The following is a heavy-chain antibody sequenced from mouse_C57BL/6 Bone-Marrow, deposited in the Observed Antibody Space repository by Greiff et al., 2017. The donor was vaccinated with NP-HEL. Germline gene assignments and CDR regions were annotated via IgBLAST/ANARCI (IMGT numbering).Heavy chain of an antibody. Sequence: VQLQQSGAELAKPGASVKLSCKASGYTFPSYWMHWVKQRPGQGLEWIGYIYPSSGYTKYNEKFKDKATLTADKSSSTAYMQLSSLTNEDSAGYYCARCVLRYWGQGTTVTVSS. D-gene: IGHD1-1*01. CDR3: ARCVLRY. V-gene: IGHV1-7*01. CDR1: GYTFPSYW. CDR2: IYPSSGYT. J-gene: IGHJ2*01.